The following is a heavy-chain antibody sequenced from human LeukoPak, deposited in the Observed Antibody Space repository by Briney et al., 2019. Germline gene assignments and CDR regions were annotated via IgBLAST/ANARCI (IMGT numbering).Heavy chain of an antibody. Sequence: GGSLRLSCAASGFTFSSYSMNWVRQAPGKGLEWVSSISSSSSYIYYAVSLKGRFTISRDNAKNSLYLQMNSLRAEDTAVYYCARGYSYGYVYWGQGTLVTVSS. J-gene: IGHJ4*02. D-gene: IGHD5-18*01. CDR2: ISSSSSYI. CDR3: ARGYSYGYVY. V-gene: IGHV3-21*01. CDR1: GFTFSSYS.